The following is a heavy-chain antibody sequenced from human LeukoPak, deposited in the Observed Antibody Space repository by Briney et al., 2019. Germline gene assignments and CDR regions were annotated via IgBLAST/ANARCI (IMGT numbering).Heavy chain of an antibody. CDR1: GGSISSYY. V-gene: IGHV4-59*08. CDR3: ARRTIFGESPFDY. CDR2: IYYSGST. D-gene: IGHD3-3*01. Sequence: PSETLSLTCTVSGGSISSYYWSRIRQPPGKGLEWIGYIYYSGSTNYNPSLKSRVTISVDTSKNQFSLKLSSVTAADTAVYYCARRTIFGESPFDYWGQGTLVTVSS. J-gene: IGHJ4*02.